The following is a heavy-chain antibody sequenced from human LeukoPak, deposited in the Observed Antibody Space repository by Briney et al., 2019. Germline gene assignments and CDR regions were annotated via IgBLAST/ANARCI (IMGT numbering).Heavy chain of an antibody. D-gene: IGHD3-10*01. CDR1: GFTFSRYA. V-gene: IGHV3-33*08. J-gene: IGHJ4*02. Sequence: PGRSLRLSCAASGFTFSRYAMHWVRQAPGKGLEWVAVIWYDGSNKYYADSVKGRFTISRDNSKNTLYLQMNSLRAEDTAVYYCARGIYGSGSFEIDYWGQGTLVTVSS. CDR2: IWYDGSNK. CDR3: ARGIYGSGSFEIDY.